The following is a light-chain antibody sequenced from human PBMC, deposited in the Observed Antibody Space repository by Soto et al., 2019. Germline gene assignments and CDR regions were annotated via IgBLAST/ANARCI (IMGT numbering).Light chain of an antibody. CDR3: SSYTGDYTLM. V-gene: IGLV2-11*01. CDR1: SSDVGGYKY. CDR2: EVT. Sequence: QSALTQPRSVSGSPGQSVTISCTGTSSDVGGYKYVSWYQQHPGKAPQLMIYEVTERPSGVPDRFSGSKSGNTASLTISGLQAEDEAHYYCSSYTGDYTLMFAGGTELTVL. J-gene: IGLJ3*02.